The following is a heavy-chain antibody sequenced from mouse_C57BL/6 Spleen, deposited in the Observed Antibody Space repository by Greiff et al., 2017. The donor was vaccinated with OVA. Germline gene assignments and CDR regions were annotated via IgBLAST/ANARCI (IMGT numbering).Heavy chain of an antibody. Sequence: EVHLVESEGGLVQPGSSMKLSCTASGFTFSDYYMAWVRQVPEKGLEWVANINYDGSSTYYLDSLKSRFIISRDNAKNILYLQMSSLKSEDTATYYCARGDRAYYFDYWGQGTTLTVSS. V-gene: IGHV5-16*01. CDR3: ARGDRAYYFDY. J-gene: IGHJ2*01. CDR1: GFTFSDYY. CDR2: INYDGSST.